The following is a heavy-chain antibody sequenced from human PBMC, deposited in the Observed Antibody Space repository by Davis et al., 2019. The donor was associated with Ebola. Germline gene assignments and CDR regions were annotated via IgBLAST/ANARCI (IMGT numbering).Heavy chain of an antibody. CDR2: ITADGSRT. CDR3: ARPRNPTDFYFGMDV. V-gene: IGHV3-74*01. J-gene: IGHJ6*02. D-gene: IGHD1-14*01. Sequence: PGGSLRLSCVASGFSFSDYYMHWVRQGRGQGLMWISYITADGSRTAYADSVKGRFTISRDNVKNSLYLEMSSLRAEDTAVYYCARPRNPTDFYFGMDVWGQGTTVIVSS. CDR1: GFSFSDYY.